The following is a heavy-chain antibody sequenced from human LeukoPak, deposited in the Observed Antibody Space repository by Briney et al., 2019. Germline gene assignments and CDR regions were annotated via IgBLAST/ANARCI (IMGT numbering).Heavy chain of an antibody. CDR3: ARSILGYCSSTSCPKTNYYYYYMDV. Sequence: ASVKVSCKASGYTFTTYDINWVRQATGQGLEWMGWMNPNSGNTGYAQKFQGRVTMTRSTSITTAYMELSSLRSEDTAVYYCARSILGYCSSTSCPKTNYYYYYMDVWGKGTTVTVSS. CDR2: MNPNSGNT. CDR1: GYTFTTYD. J-gene: IGHJ6*03. D-gene: IGHD2-2*01. V-gene: IGHV1-8*01.